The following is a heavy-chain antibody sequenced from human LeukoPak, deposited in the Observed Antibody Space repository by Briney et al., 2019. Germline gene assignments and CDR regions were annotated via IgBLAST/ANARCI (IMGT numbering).Heavy chain of an antibody. CDR3: ARSGSGYLRYYFDY. J-gene: IGHJ4*02. CDR1: GGSISSSSYY. V-gene: IGHV4-39*07. D-gene: IGHD5-12*01. Sequence: SETLSLTCTVSGGSISSSSYYWGWIRQPPGKGLKWIGSIYYSGSTYYNPSLKSRVTISVDTSKNQFSLKLSSVTAADTAVYYCARSGSGYLRYYFDYWGQGTLVTVSS. CDR2: IYYSGST.